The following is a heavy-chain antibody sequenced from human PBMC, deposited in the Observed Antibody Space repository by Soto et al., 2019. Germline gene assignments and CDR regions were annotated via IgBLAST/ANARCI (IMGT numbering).Heavy chain of an antibody. D-gene: IGHD2-2*01. CDR2: IYYSGST. J-gene: IGHJ4*02. Sequence: QVQLQESGPGLVKPSQTLSLTCTVSGGSISSGGYYWSWIRQHPGKVLEWIGNIYYSGSTYYNPSLRSRVTISVDTSKNQFSLKLSSVTAADTAVYYCARGRTSSPTPGDYWGQGTLVTVSS. CDR3: ARGRTSSPTPGDY. V-gene: IGHV4-31*03. CDR1: GGSISSGGYY.